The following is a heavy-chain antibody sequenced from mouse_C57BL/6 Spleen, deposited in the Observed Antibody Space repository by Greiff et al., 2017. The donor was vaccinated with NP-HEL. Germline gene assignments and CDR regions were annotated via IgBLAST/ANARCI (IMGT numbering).Heavy chain of an antibody. J-gene: IGHJ1*03. V-gene: IGHV1-9*01. CDR1: GYTFTGYW. CDR3: AIYEYDVPRASFDV. D-gene: IGHD2-4*01. Sequence: VKLEESGAELMKPGASVKLSCKATGYTFTGYWIEWVKQRPGHGLEWIGEILPGSGSTNYNEKFKGKATFTADTSSNTAYMQLSSLTTEDSAIYYCAIYEYDVPRASFDVWGTGTTVTVSS. CDR2: ILPGSGST.